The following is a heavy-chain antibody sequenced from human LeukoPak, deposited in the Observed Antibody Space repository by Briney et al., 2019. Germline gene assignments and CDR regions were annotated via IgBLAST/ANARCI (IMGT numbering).Heavy chain of an antibody. Sequence: GASVKVSCKASGYTFTSYGISWVRQAPGQGLEWMGWISAYNGNTNYAQKLQGRVTMTTDTSTSTAYMELRSLRSDDTAVYYCARVFAPSYYYDSSGYTYFDYWGQGTLVTVSS. CDR2: ISAYNGNT. J-gene: IGHJ4*02. D-gene: IGHD3-22*01. V-gene: IGHV1-18*01. CDR1: GYTFTSYG. CDR3: ARVFAPSYYYDSSGYTYFDY.